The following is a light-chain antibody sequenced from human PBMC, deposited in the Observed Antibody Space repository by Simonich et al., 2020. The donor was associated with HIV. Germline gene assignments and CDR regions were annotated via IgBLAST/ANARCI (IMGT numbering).Light chain of an antibody. CDR2: KDS. CDR1: ALPKET. V-gene: IGLV3-25*03. CDR3: QSTDSSGTYVV. J-gene: IGLJ2*01. Sequence: SYELTQPPSVSVSPGQTARITCSGDALPKETAYGYQQRPGQAPMLVIYKDSERPSGIAERFSGSNAGTTVTLTISGVQAEDEADYYCQSTDSSGTYVVFGGGTKLTVL.